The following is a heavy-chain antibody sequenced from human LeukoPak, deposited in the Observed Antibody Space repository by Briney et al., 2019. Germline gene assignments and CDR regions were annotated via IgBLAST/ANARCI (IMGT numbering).Heavy chain of an antibody. J-gene: IGHJ4*02. D-gene: IGHD6-19*01. CDR1: GFTFSSYW. Sequence: PGGSLRLSCAASGFTFSSYWMSWGRQPPGKGLEWVANIKQDGSEKYYVASVKSRFTISRDNAKISLYLQMNSLRAEDAAVYYCAREPPACSSGCYYFDYWGQGTLVTVSS. CDR2: IKQDGSEK. CDR3: AREPPACSSGCYYFDY. V-gene: IGHV3-7*01.